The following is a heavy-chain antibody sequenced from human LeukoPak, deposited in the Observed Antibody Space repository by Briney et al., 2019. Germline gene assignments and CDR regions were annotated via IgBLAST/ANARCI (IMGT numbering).Heavy chain of an antibody. J-gene: IGHJ3*01. CDR2: ISAYNGNT. V-gene: IGHV1-18*01. CDR3: PRAAGSSTSCYEGGGKAFDF. CDR1: GYTFTSDG. Sequence: GASVKVSCKASGYTFTSDGISWVRQAPGQGLEWIGWISAYNGNTNYAQKLQGRVTVTTDTSTSTAYMELRTLRSTDSAVNNCPRAAGSSTSCYEGGGKAFDFWGQGTMVTVSS. D-gene: IGHD2-2*01.